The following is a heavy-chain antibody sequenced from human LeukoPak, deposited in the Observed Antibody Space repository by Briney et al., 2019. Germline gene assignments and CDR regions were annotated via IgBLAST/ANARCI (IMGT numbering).Heavy chain of an antibody. Sequence: PGGSLRLSCIGYGFSFRNYWMSWVRQAPGKGLEWVASIEEDGSDKFYVDFVKGRFTISRDNTKNPVFVQMNSLWAEDTAVYYCARLKDGVTIFDYWGQGILVSVAS. CDR2: IEEDGSDK. J-gene: IGHJ4*02. CDR1: GFSFRNYW. CDR3: ARLKDGVTIFDY. V-gene: IGHV3-7*01. D-gene: IGHD4-17*01.